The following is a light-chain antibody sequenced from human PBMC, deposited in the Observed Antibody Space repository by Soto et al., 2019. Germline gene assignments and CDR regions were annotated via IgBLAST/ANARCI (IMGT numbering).Light chain of an antibody. J-gene: IGKJ2*01. CDR2: DAS. CDR1: QTINNW. CDR3: HQYDTYS. V-gene: IGKV1-5*01. Sequence: DIQMTQSPSTLSASVGDRVTMTCRASQTINNWLAWYQQKPGKAPKLLVYDASSLQIGVPSRFSGNGSGTEFILTISSLQPDDFATYYCHQYDTYSFGQGTKRDLK.